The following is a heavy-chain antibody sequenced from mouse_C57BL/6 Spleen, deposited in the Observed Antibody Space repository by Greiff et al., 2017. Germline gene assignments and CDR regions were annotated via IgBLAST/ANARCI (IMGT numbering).Heavy chain of an antibody. V-gene: IGHV1-52*01. J-gene: IGHJ4*01. CDR2: IDPSDSET. CDR1: GYTFTSYW. D-gene: IGHD4-1*01. CDR3: ARRTGTDYAMDY. Sequence: QVQLQQPGAELVRPGSSVKLSCKASGYTFTSYWMHWVKQRPIQGLEWIGNIDPSDSETHYNQKFKDKATLTVDKSSSTAYMQLSSLTSEDSAVYDCARRTGTDYAMDYWGQGTSVTVSS.